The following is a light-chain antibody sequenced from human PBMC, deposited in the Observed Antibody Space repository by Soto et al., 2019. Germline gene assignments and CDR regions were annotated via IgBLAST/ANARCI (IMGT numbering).Light chain of an antibody. CDR1: QSVSSSY. CDR2: GAS. V-gene: IGKV3-20*01. CDR3: QQYGSPLRT. J-gene: IGKJ1*01. Sequence: EIVLTQSPGTLSLSPGERATLSCRASQSVSSSYLAWYQQKPDQAPRLLIYGASSRSTGIQDRFSGSGSGTYFTLTISILEPEECAVYYCQQYGSPLRTFGQGTKVEIK.